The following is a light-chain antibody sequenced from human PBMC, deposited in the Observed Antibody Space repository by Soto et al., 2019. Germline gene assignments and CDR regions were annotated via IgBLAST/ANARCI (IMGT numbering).Light chain of an antibody. Sequence: ESVLPPSAGTLSLSPGEIERVSLLSIQRVMTRHLSRSQAKPGQAPRLLIYDASTRATGIPDRFSGSGSGTDCTLTIRRLEPEDFAVYYCQCYDNSPLLTCGKGPRLEI. CDR1: QRVMTRH. CDR2: DAS. J-gene: IGKJ5*01. V-gene: IGKV3-20*01. CDR3: QCYDNSPLLT.